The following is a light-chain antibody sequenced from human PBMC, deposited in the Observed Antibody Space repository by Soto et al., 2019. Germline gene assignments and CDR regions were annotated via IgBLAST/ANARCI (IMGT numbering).Light chain of an antibody. CDR1: QSIYDNH. CDR3: QQYGDSVFT. V-gene: IGKV3D-20*01. J-gene: IGKJ4*01. CDR2: DAS. Sequence: VLTQSPDTLSLSPGERATLSCGASQSIYDNHLAWYQQKPGLAPKLLVYDASNWASGIPDRFSGSGSGTAFTLTTSRLEPEDSAVYYCQQYGDSVFTFGGGTKVAIK.